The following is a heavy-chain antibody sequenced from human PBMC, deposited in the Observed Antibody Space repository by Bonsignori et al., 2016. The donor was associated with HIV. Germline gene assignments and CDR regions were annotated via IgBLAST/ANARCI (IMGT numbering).Heavy chain of an antibody. CDR3: AVGTSGLGHTFDY. J-gene: IGHJ4*02. CDR2: IIPIFGTA. V-gene: IGHV1-69*01. D-gene: IGHD2-8*02. Sequence: WVRQAPGQGLEWMGGIIPIFGTANYAQKFQGRVTITADESTSTAYMELSSLRSEDTAEYYCAVGTSGLGHTFDYWGQGTLVTVSS.